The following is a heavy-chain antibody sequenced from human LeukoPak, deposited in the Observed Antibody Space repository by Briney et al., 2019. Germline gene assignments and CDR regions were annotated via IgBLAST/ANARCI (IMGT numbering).Heavy chain of an antibody. CDR1: GLTFNSYW. V-gene: IGHV3-74*01. J-gene: IGHJ3*02. Sequence: GGSLRLSCAASGLTFNSYWMHWVRQAPGKGLVWVSRINSDGSGTSDADFVKGRFTISRDNSKNTLYLQMNSLRAEDTAMYCCARDRLTNDAFDSWGQGTMVTVSS. CDR2: INSDGSGT. D-gene: IGHD2-8*01. CDR3: ARDRLTNDAFDS.